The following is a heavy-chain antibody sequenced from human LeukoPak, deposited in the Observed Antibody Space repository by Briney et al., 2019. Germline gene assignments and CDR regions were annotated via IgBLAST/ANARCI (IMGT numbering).Heavy chain of an antibody. CDR3: AKDEGSYRSGGSCYGFDY. CDR2: IRYDGSNK. D-gene: IGHD2-15*01. CDR1: GFTFSSYG. Sequence: PGGSLRLSCAASGFTFSSYGMHWVRQAPGKGLEWEAFIRYDGSNKYYADSVKGRFTISRDNSKNTLYLQMNSLRAEDTAVYYCAKDEGSYRSGGSCYGFDYWGQGTLVTVSS. J-gene: IGHJ4*02. V-gene: IGHV3-30*02.